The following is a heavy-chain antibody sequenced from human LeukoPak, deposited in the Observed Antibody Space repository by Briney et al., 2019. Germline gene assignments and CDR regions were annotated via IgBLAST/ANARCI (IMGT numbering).Heavy chain of an antibody. CDR1: GFTFDDYG. CDR3: ARGREYSSSSRIDYFDY. J-gene: IGHJ4*02. Sequence: GGSLRLSCAASGFTFDDYGMSWVRQAPGKRLEWVSGINWNGGSTGYADSVKGRFTISRDNAKNSLYLQMNSLRAEDTALCYCARGREYSSSSRIDYFDYWGQGTLVTVSS. V-gene: IGHV3-20*04. CDR2: INWNGGST. D-gene: IGHD6-6*01.